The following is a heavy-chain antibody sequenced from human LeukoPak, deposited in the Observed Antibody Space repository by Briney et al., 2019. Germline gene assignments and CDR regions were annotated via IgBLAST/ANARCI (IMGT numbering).Heavy chain of an antibody. CDR2: MSYSGCT. CDR1: GDSITKKNFF. D-gene: IGHD6-19*01. V-gene: IGHV4-39*07. CDR3: ARVGGGIAVAGTLDY. Sequence: SETLSLTCTISGDSITKKNFFWGWLRQPPGKGLEWIVSMSYSGCTYYNPSLKSRVTISVDTSKNQFSLKLSSVTAADTAVYYCARVGGGIAVAGTLDYWGQGTLVTVSS. J-gene: IGHJ4*02.